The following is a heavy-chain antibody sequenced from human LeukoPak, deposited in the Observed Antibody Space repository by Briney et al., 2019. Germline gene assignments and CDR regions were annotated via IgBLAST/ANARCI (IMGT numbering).Heavy chain of an antibody. Sequence: PGGSLRLSCAASGFTFNSYGMSWVRQAPGKGLEWVSGITSTVDITYYADSVKGRFTISRDNSKNTLFLQMNSLRPDDTAVYYCAKRGHYSINWYHYFDYWGQGTLVTVSS. D-gene: IGHD6-13*01. CDR1: GFTFNSYG. CDR3: AKRGHYSINWYHYFDY. CDR2: ITSTVDIT. V-gene: IGHV3-23*01. J-gene: IGHJ4*02.